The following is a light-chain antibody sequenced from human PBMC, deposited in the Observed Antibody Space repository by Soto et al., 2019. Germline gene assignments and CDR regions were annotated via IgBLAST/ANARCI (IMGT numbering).Light chain of an antibody. J-gene: IGKJ1*01. CDR2: GSS. CDR1: QSVSNSY. Sequence: EIVLTQSPGTLSLSPGERATLSCRASQSVSNSYLAWYQQKPGQAPRLLIYGSSSSATGIPDRFSGSGSGTDFTLTISRLEPEDFAVYYCQQYGGSPRTFGQGTKVEIK. V-gene: IGKV3-20*01. CDR3: QQYGGSPRT.